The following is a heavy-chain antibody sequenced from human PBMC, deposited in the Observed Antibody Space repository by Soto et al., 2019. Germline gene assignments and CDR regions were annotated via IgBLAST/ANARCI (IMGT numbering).Heavy chain of an antibody. D-gene: IGHD4-17*01. V-gene: IGHV5-51*01. Sequence: GESLKISCKGSGYSFTSYWIGWVRQMPGKGLEWMGIIYPGDSDTRYSPSFQGQVTISADKSISTAYLQWSSLKASDTAMYYCERIMYTVIPYDAFDIWGQGPIVTVSS. CDR2: IYPGDSDT. CDR1: GYSFTSYW. J-gene: IGHJ3*02. CDR3: ERIMYTVIPYDAFDI.